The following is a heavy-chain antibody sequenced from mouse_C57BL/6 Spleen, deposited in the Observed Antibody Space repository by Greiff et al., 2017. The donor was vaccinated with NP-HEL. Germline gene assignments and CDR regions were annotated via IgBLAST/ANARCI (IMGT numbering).Heavy chain of an antibody. D-gene: IGHD1-1*01. Sequence: QVQLQQPGAELVRPGTSVKLSCKASGYTFTSYWMHWVKQRPGQGLEWIGVIDPSDSYTNYNQKFKGKATLTVDTSSSTAYMQLSSLTSEDSAVYYCARREGYYGSSYDYFDYWGQGTTLTVSS. V-gene: IGHV1-59*01. CDR1: GYTFTSYW. CDR3: ARREGYYGSSYDYFDY. CDR2: IDPSDSYT. J-gene: IGHJ2*01.